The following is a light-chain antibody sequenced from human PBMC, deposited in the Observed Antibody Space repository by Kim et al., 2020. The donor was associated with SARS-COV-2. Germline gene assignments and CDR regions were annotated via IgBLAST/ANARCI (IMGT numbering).Light chain of an antibody. CDR3: QQYDSSPCT. CDR1: QSVSSNS. V-gene: IGKV3-20*01. CDR2: DAS. J-gene: IGKJ2*02. Sequence: CPGERATLSCSASQSVSSNSLSWYQQKPGQAPRLVIFDASTRASGIPDRFSGSKSGTDFTLTISRLEPEDFAVYYCQQYDSSPCTFGQGTKLEIK.